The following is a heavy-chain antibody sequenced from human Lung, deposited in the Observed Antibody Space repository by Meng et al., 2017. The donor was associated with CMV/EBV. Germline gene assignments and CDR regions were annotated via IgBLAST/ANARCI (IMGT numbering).Heavy chain of an antibody. J-gene: IGHJ6*02. CDR2: ISSSGSYI. V-gene: IGHV3-21*06. Sequence: GGSLRLXCAASGFTFGTYWMHWVRLVPGKGLVWVSSISSSGSYIYYAASVKGRFTISRVNAENSLYLQMSGLRAEDTAVYFCARDYGSRGMDVWGQGTTVTVSS. CDR1: GFTFGTYW. CDR3: ARDYGSRGMDV. D-gene: IGHD3-10*01.